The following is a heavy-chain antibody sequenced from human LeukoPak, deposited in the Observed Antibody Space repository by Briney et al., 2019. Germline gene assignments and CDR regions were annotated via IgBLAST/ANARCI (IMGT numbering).Heavy chain of an antibody. Sequence: SETLSLTCSVSGDSMSSYYWTWMRQPPGKGLEWIGFVSDSGNTNYNPSLKSRVTISVDTSGSQFSLGLTSVTAADSAVYYCARGYGYYYYYMDVWGKGTTVIVFS. CDR1: GDSMSSYY. CDR3: ARGYGYYYYYMDV. V-gene: IGHV4-59*01. D-gene: IGHD2-2*03. J-gene: IGHJ6*03. CDR2: VSDSGNT.